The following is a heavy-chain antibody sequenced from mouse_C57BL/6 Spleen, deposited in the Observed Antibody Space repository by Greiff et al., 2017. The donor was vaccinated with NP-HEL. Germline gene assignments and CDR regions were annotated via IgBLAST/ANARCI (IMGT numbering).Heavy chain of an antibody. Sequence: VKLMESGAELARPGASVKLSCKASGYTFTSYGISWVKQRTGQGLEWIGEIYPRSGNTYYNEKFKGKATLTADKSSSTAYMELRSLTSEDSAVYFCARGDSSGYRAMDYWGQGTSVTVSS. CDR3: ARGDSSGYRAMDY. CDR2: IYPRSGNT. D-gene: IGHD3-2*02. V-gene: IGHV1-81*01. CDR1: GYTFTSYG. J-gene: IGHJ4*01.